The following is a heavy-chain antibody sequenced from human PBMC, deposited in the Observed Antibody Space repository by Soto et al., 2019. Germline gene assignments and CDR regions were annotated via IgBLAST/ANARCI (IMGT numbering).Heavy chain of an antibody. CDR1: GGSISSSSYY. D-gene: IGHD1-1*01. Sequence: QLQLQESGPGLVKPSETLSLTCTVSGGSISSSSYYWGWIRQPPGKGLEWIGSIYYSGSTYYNPSLKSRVTISVDTSKNQFSLKLSSVTAADTAVYYCAVRGVQRRFPHWYFDLWGRGTLVTVSS. CDR2: IYYSGST. J-gene: IGHJ2*01. V-gene: IGHV4-39*01. CDR3: AVRGVQRRFPHWYFDL.